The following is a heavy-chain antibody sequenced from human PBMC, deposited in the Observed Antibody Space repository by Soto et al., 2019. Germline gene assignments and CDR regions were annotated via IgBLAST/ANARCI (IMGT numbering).Heavy chain of an antibody. CDR1: GGSISSSRYY. V-gene: IGHV4-39*07. CDR2: IFYSGST. Sequence: SETLSLTCRVSGGSISSSRYYWGWIRQPPGKGLEWIGSIFYSGSTYYHPSLKSRVTISVDTSKNQFSLKLSSVTAADPAVYYCASTLFGWGIWFDPWGQGTLVTVSS. J-gene: IGHJ5*02. D-gene: IGHD3-10*02. CDR3: ASTLFGWGIWFDP.